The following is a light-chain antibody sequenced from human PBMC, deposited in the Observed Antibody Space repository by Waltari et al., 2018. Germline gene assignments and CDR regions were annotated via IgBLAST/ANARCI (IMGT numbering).Light chain of an antibody. J-gene: IGKJ1*01. Sequence: EIEMTQSPATLSVSPGERVTLSCRASQSVSSNLAWYQQKPGQAPRLLIYGASTRATGIPARFSGSGSGTEFTLTISSLQSEDFAVYYCQQYNNWPRTFGQGTKVEIK. CDR3: QQYNNWPRT. CDR1: QSVSSN. V-gene: IGKV3-15*01. CDR2: GAS.